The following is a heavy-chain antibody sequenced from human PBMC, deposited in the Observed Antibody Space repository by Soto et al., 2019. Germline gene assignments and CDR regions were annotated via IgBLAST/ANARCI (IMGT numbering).Heavy chain of an antibody. V-gene: IGHV3-7*03. CDR2: IKQDGSER. D-gene: IGHD6-13*01. J-gene: IGHJ1*01. Sequence: GGSLRLSCAASGFTFSNSWMSWVRQAPGKGLEWVATIKQDGSERYYVDSVKGRFAISRDNAKNSLHLQMNSLSAEDTAFYYCVKDKSINWYSGHFRHWGQGTLVTVSS. CDR1: GFTFSNSW. CDR3: VKDKSINWYSGHFRH.